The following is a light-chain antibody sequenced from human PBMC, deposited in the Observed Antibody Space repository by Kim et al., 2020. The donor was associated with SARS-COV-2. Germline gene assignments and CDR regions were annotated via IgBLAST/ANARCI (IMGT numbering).Light chain of an antibody. Sequence: SYELTQPPSVSVSPGETATISCTGDNLQFKYVCWYQRTAGHSPVLVLYQDNKRPSGIPERFSGSNSGNTATLTISGTQAMDEADYYYQVWDNSLGVFGAGTKVTVL. V-gene: IGLV3-1*01. CDR3: QVWDNSLGV. CDR1: NLQFKY. CDR2: QDN. J-gene: IGLJ2*01.